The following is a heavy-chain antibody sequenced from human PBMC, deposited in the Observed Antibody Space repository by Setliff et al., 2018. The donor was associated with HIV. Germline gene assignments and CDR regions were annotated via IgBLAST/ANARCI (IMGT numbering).Heavy chain of an antibody. J-gene: IGHJ4*02. CDR2: MNAATGKT. CDR3: VRVRVGGSLYFDY. V-gene: IGHV1-3*03. CDR1: GYNFSTYA. D-gene: IGHD1-26*01. Sequence: ASVKVSCKAFGYNFSTYALHWVRQAPGQRLEWMGWMNAATGKTKYSEDFQDRITFTRDTSAKIGYLELTKLRSFDMATYYCVRVRVGGSLYFDYWGQGTPVTVSS.